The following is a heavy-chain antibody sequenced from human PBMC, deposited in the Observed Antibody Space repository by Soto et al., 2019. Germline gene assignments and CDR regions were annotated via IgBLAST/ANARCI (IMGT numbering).Heavy chain of an antibody. CDR3: ARVDPTLAARDHRPFDP. D-gene: IGHD6-6*01. Sequence: QVQLVQSGAEVKKPGASVKVSCKASGYTFTSYGISWVRQAPGQGLEWMGWISAYNGNTNYAQKLQGRVTMTTDTSTSTAYMELTSLRSDDTAVYYCARVDPTLAARDHRPFDPWGQGTLVTVSS. CDR2: ISAYNGNT. CDR1: GYTFTSYG. J-gene: IGHJ5*02. V-gene: IGHV1-18*01.